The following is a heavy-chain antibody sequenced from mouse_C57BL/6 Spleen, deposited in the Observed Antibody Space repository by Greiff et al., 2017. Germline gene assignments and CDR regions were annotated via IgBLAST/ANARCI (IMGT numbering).Heavy chain of an antibody. CDR3: ARSYYYGSPYWYFDV. J-gene: IGHJ1*03. CDR1: GYTFTSYT. D-gene: IGHD1-1*01. Sequence: QVQLQQSGAELARPGASVKMSCKASGYTFTSYTMHWVKQRPGQGLEWIGYINPSSGYTKYNQKFKDKATLTADKSSSTAYMQLSSLTSEDSAVYYCARSYYYGSPYWYFDVWGTGTMVTVSS. V-gene: IGHV1-4*01. CDR2: INPSSGYT.